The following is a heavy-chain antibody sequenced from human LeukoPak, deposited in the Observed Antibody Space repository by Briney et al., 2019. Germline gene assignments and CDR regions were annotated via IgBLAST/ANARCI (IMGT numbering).Heavy chain of an antibody. V-gene: IGHV1-8*02. Sequence: GASVKVSCKASGYTFTGYYMHWVRQAPGQGLEWMGKMNPNSGNTGYAQKFQGRVTMTRSTSVSTVHMELNSLTSEDTAVYFCARSAPGTGYTAWGQGTLVTVSS. CDR3: ARSAPGTGYTA. D-gene: IGHD3-9*01. CDR2: MNPNSGNT. CDR1: GYTFTGYY. J-gene: IGHJ4*02.